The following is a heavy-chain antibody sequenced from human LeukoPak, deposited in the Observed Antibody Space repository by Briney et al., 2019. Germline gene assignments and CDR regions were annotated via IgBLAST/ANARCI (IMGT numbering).Heavy chain of an antibody. CDR1: GGSFSGYY. CDR2: INHTGST. D-gene: IGHD3-10*01. J-gene: IGHJ5*02. CDR3: ARRTFTYYYGSGSYYGSNWFDP. V-gene: IGHV4-34*01. Sequence: PSETLSLTCGVYGGSFSGYYWSWIRQPPGKGLEWIGEINHTGSTNYKSSLKSRVTISVDTSKNQFSLKLSSVTAADTAVYYCARRTFTYYYGSGSYYGSNWFDPWGQGTLVTVSS.